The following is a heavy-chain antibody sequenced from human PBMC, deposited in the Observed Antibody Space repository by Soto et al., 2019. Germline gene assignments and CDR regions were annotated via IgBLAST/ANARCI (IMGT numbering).Heavy chain of an antibody. CDR1: GFTFSSYG. Sequence: GGSLRLSCAASGFTFSSYGMHWVRQAPGKGLEWVAVIWYDGSNKYYADSVKGRFTISRDNSKNTLYLQMNSLSAEDTAVYYCARDRKSSSWYRYYYYMDVWGKGTTVTVSS. CDR2: IWYDGSNK. CDR3: ARDRKSSSWYRYYYYMDV. J-gene: IGHJ6*03. D-gene: IGHD6-13*01. V-gene: IGHV3-33*01.